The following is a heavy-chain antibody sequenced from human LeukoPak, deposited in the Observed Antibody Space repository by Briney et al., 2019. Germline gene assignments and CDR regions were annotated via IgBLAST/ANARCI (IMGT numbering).Heavy chain of an antibody. D-gene: IGHD4-17*01. J-gene: IGHJ6*02. CDR1: GDSIHSVYYF. V-gene: IGHV4-39*07. Sequence: EPSETLSLTCTVSGDSIHSVYYFWGWIRQPPGKGLEWIGSVYFDGDTSYSPSLKSRVIISVDTSKNQFSLKLSSVTAADTAVYYCARDRGDYVPHSNAGYYYGMDVWGQGTTVTVSS. CDR3: ARDRGDYVPHSNAGYYYGMDV. CDR2: VYFDGDT.